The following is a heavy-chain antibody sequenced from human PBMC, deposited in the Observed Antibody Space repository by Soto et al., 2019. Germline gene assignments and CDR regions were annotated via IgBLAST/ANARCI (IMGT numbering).Heavy chain of an antibody. CDR1: GFTFSSYS. CDR2: ISSSSSYI. J-gene: IGHJ3*02. CDR3: ARGGTVANAFDI. D-gene: IGHD5-12*01. Sequence: GGSLRLSCAASGFTFSSYSMNWVRQAPGKGLEWVSSISSSSSYIYYADSVKGRFTISRDNAKNSLYLQMNSLRAEDTAVYYCARGGTVANAFDIWGQGPMVTVSS. V-gene: IGHV3-21*01.